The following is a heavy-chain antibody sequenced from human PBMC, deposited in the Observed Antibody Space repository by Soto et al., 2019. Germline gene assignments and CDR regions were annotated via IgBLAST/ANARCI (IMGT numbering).Heavy chain of an antibody. CDR3: APHTLDTGMPSGY. CDR2: IGGYKGNT. CDR1: GYTFTNYG. Sequence: QVQLVLSGAEVMEPGASVKVSCKASGYTFTNYGVSWVRQAPGQGLEWMGWIGGYKGNTNYAQKLQGRVTLTTDTSTSTAYMELRSLRSDDTAVYYCAPHTLDTGMPSGYWGQGTLVTVSS. J-gene: IGHJ4*02. D-gene: IGHD5-18*01. V-gene: IGHV1-18*01.